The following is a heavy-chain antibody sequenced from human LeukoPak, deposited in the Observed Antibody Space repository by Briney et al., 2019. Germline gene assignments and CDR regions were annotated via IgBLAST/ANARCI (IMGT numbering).Heavy chain of an antibody. CDR2: ISSSGSTI. CDR1: GFTFSDYY. J-gene: IGHJ6*02. V-gene: IGHV3-11*01. CDR3: ARDLSGSGSYYYYHGMDV. Sequence: WGSLRLSCAASGFTFSDYYMSWIRQAPGKGLEWVSYISSSGSTIYYAHSVNGSFTISTDAAKNSLYLQMHSLRAADTAVYYRARDLSGSGSYYYYHGMDVWGQGTTVTVSS. D-gene: IGHD3-10*01.